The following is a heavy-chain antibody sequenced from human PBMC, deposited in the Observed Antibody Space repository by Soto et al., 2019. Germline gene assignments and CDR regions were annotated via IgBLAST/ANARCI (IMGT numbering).Heavy chain of an antibody. V-gene: IGHV3-23*01. J-gene: IGHJ4*02. D-gene: IGHD2-15*01. CDR2: VSSSGITT. CDR3: AKGWRSVDY. CDR1: GFTFSSYA. Sequence: GGSLRLSCAASGFTFSSYAMSWVRQAPGKGLEWVSAVSSSGITTYYANSVKGRFTISRDNSKNMLYLQMNSLRVDEKAVYYCAKGWRSVDYWGQGTLVTVSS.